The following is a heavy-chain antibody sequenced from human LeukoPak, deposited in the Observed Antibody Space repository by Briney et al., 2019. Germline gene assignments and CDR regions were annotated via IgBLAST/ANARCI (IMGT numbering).Heavy chain of an antibody. CDR1: GGSMSSSNYY. CDR3: ARRRDNDYYFGMDV. V-gene: IGHV4-39*02. Sequence: KPSETLSLTCSVSGGSMSSSNYYWGWIRQPPGKGLEWIGTISNSGGTYYNPSLKSRVTISVDTSKNHFSLKLDSVTAADTAVYYCARRRDNDYYFGMDVWGQGATVTVS. D-gene: IGHD5-24*01. CDR2: ISNSGGT. J-gene: IGHJ6*02.